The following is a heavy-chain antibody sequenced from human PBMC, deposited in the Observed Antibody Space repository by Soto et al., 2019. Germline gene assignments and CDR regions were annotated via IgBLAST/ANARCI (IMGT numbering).Heavy chain of an antibody. V-gene: IGHV3-30-3*01. CDR3: ARGIYYYDSSPGYFDY. Sequence: PVGSLRLSCAASGFTFSSYAMHWVRQAPGKGLEWVAVISYDGSNKYYADSVKGRFTISRDNSKNTLYLQMNSLRAEDTAVYYCARGIYYYDSSPGYFDYWGQGTLVTAPQ. CDR1: GFTFSSYA. CDR2: ISYDGSNK. D-gene: IGHD3-22*01. J-gene: IGHJ4*02.